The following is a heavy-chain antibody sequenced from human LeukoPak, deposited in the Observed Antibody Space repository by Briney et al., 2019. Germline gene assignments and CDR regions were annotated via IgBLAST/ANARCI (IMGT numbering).Heavy chain of an antibody. CDR1: GGSISSYY. V-gene: IGHV4-59*08. Sequence: SETLSLTCTVSGGSISSYYWSWIRQPPGKGLEWIGYIYYSGSTNYNPSLKSRVTISVATSKNQFSLKLSSVTAADTAVYYCASTTLYYGSGTYYYYYYMDVWGKGTTVTVSS. CDR3: ASTTLYYGSGTYYYYYYMDV. D-gene: IGHD3-10*01. CDR2: IYYSGST. J-gene: IGHJ6*03.